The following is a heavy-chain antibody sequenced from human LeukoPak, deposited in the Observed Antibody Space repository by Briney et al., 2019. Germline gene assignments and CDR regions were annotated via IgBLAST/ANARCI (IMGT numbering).Heavy chain of an antibody. V-gene: IGHV1-69*05. CDR2: IIPIFGTA. CDR3: ARPLKRWLQLPEVY. D-gene: IGHD5-24*01. CDR1: GGTFSSYA. J-gene: IGHJ4*02. Sequence: SVKVSCKASGGTFSSYAISWVRQAPGQGLEWMGGIIPIFGTANYAQKFQGRVTITTDESTSTAYMELSSLRSEDTAVYYCARPLKRWLQLPEVYWGQGTLVTVSS.